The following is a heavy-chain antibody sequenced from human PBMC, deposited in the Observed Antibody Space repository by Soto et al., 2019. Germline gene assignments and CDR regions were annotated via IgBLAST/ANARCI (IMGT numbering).Heavy chain of an antibody. CDR2: IIPIFGTA. Sequence: QVQLVQSGAEVKKPGSSVKVSCKASGGTFSSYAISWVRQAPGQGLEWMGGIIPIFGTANYAQKFQGRVTITGAESTSTAYKELSSLRSEDTAVYYCAREREGGYYDSSGYYGMDVWGQGTTVTVSS. V-gene: IGHV1-69*01. D-gene: IGHD3-22*01. CDR3: AREREGGYYDSSGYYGMDV. J-gene: IGHJ6*02. CDR1: GGTFSSYA.